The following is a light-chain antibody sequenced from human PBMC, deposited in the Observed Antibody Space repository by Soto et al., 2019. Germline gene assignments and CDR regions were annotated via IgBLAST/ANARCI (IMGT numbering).Light chain of an antibody. V-gene: IGKV1-5*01. J-gene: IGKJ1*01. CDR3: QQYNSYPWT. CDR1: QSISSW. Sequence: DLPMTQSPSTLSASVGDRVTITCRASQSISSWLAWYQQKPGKAPKLLIYDASSLESGVPSRFSGSGSGTEFTLTITSLQPDDFATYYCQQYNSYPWTFGQGTKVDI. CDR2: DAS.